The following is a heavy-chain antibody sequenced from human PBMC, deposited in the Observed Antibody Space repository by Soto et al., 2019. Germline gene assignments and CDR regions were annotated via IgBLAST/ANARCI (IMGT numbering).Heavy chain of an antibody. V-gene: IGHV1-2*02. Sequence: GASVKVSCKASGYTFTGYYMHWVRQAPGQGLEWMGWINPNSGGTNYAQKFQGRVTMTRDTSISTAYMELSRLRSDDTAVYYCARDSPYSYGPSARWGQGTLVTSPQ. CDR2: INPNSGGT. D-gene: IGHD5-18*01. CDR3: ARDSPYSYGPSAR. J-gene: IGHJ4*02. CDR1: GYTFTGYY.